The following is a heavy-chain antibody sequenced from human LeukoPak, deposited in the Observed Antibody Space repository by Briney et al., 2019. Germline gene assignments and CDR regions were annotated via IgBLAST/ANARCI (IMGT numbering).Heavy chain of an antibody. Sequence: ASVKVSCKASGYSFTNYDINWVRQATGQGLEWMGIIYPGDSDTRYSPSLQGQVTISADKSISTAYLQWSSLKASDTAMYYCARLVAAAGYYFDYWGQGTLVTVSS. J-gene: IGHJ4*02. CDR3: ARLVAAAGYYFDY. D-gene: IGHD6-13*01. CDR1: GYSFTNYD. V-gene: IGHV5-51*01. CDR2: IYPGDSDT.